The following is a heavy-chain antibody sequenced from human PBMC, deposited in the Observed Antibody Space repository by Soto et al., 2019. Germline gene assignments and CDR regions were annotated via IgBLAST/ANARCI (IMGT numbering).Heavy chain of an antibody. D-gene: IGHD3-3*01. J-gene: IGHJ5*02. CDR2: ILHSGGNT. CDR3: ASPTYYDFWSGYSGWFDP. CDR1: GFTFTDYA. Sequence: GGSLRLSCAASGFTFTDYAMTWVRQAPGKGLEWVSTILHSGGNTFYADSVKGRFTISRDNSRNTMYLQMNSLRAEDTAVYYCASPTYYDFWSGYSGWFDPWGQGTLVTVSS. V-gene: IGHV3-23*01.